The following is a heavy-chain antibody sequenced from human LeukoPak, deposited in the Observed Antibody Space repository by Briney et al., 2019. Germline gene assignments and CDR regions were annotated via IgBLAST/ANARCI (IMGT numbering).Heavy chain of an antibody. J-gene: IGHJ5*02. CDR3: AREGDYSNWFDP. CDR2: VSAYNGNT. CDR1: GYTFTSYG. D-gene: IGHD3-10*01. V-gene: IGHV1-18*01. Sequence: ASVKVSCKASGYTFTSYGISWVRQAPGQGLEWMRWVSAYNGNTNYVQKLQGRVTMTTDTSTSTAYMELRSLRSDDTAVYYCAREGDYSNWFDPWGQGTLVTVSS.